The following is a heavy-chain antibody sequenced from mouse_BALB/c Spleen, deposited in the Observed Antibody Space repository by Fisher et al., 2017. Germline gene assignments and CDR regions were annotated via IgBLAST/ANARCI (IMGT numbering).Heavy chain of an antibody. D-gene: IGHD2-12*01. CDR3: ARGAPLRRYFDV. V-gene: IGHV5-9-1*01. Sequence: RFTISRDNAKNTLYLQMSSLRSEDTAMYYCARGAPLRRYFDVWGAGTTVTVSS. J-gene: IGHJ1*01.